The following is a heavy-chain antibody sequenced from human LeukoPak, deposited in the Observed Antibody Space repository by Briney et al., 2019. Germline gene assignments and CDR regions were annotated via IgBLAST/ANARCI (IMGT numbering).Heavy chain of an antibody. CDR1: GFTFSSYG. J-gene: IGHJ4*02. CDR3: AKAARLWFGELSAIGRDYSDY. Sequence: GRSLRLSCAASGFTFSSYGMHWVRQAPGKGLEWVAVISYDGSNKYYADSVKGRFTISRDNSKNTLYLQMNSLRAEDTAVYYCAKAARLWFGELSAIGRDYSDYWGQGTLVTVSS. D-gene: IGHD3-10*01. V-gene: IGHV3-30*18. CDR2: ISYDGSNK.